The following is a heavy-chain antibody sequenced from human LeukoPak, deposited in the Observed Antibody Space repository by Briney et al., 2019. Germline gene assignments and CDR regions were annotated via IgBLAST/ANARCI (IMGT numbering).Heavy chain of an antibody. CDR1: GFTFSSYG. CDR2: TSYDGTKN. J-gene: IGHJ4*02. D-gene: IGHD5-18*01. V-gene: IGHV3-30*03. CDR3: ARLGEDSYGYQTDFDY. Sequence: GGSLRLSCAASGFTFSSYGMHWVRQAPGRGLDWVAFTSYDGTKNYYADSVKGRFTISRDNSKNTLFLQMNSLRPEDTAVYYCARLGEDSYGYQTDFDYWGQGTLVTVSS.